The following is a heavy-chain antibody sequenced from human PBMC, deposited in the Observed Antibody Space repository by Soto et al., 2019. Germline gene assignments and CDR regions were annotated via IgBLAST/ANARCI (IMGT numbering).Heavy chain of an antibody. Sequence: PWGSLRLSCAGSGFTFRWFGMNCFRQSPVKGLEWVARISNDGSNEYYVDSVKGRFTISRDNSKNTLYLQMDSLRAEDTAVYYCAKGEVRGIIPSYFDYWGLGTLVTVSS. D-gene: IGHD3-10*01. J-gene: IGHJ4*02. CDR1: GFTFRWFG. V-gene: IGHV3-30*18. CDR2: ISNDGSNE. CDR3: AKGEVRGIIPSYFDY.